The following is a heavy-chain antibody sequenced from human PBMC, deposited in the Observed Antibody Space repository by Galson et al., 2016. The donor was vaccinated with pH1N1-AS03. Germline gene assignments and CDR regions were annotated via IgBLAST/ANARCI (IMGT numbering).Heavy chain of an antibody. V-gene: IGHV4-4*07. Sequence: ETLSLTCRVSGGSLSGYFWTWIRLPAGKGLEWIGRMDPTGRRNYKSSLESRVSMSVDTSKNEISLRLTSVTAADTAVYYCTRESSGLGRGLDYWGQGTLVTVSS. CDR1: GGSLSGYF. CDR2: MDPTGRR. D-gene: IGHD3-10*01. CDR3: TRESSGLGRGLDY. J-gene: IGHJ4*02.